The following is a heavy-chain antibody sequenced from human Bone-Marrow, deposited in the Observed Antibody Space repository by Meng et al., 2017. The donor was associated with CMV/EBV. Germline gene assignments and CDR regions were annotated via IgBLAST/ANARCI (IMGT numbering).Heavy chain of an antibody. V-gene: IGHV3-23*01. D-gene: IGHD4-11*01. Sequence: GESLKISCSASGFTFTNYAMNWVRQAPGKGLDWVSVISGTATDTFYADSVKGRFTISRDNSKNTIYLQMSSLRAEDTAVYYCARVFSTTVAAFDSWGQGTVVTVPS. J-gene: IGHJ4*02. CDR3: ARVFSTTVAAFDS. CDR2: ISGTATDT. CDR1: GFTFTNYA.